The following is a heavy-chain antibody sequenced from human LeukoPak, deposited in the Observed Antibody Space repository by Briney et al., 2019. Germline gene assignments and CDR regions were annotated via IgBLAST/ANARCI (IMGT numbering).Heavy chain of an antibody. CDR1: GFTFSSYS. J-gene: IGHJ4*02. Sequence: GGSLRLSCAASGFTFSSYSMNWVRQAPGKGLEWVSRISGDGSDTTYADSVKGRFTISRDNARNTLDLQMNSLRVEDTAVYYCARDYNYYFDYWGQGILVTVSS. CDR3: ARDYNYYFDY. CDR2: ISGDGSDT. V-gene: IGHV3-74*01. D-gene: IGHD1-1*01.